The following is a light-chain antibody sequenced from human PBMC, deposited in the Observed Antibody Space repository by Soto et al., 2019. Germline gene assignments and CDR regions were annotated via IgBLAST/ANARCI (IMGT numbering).Light chain of an antibody. V-gene: IGKV3-15*01. Sequence: VVTQSPATLSVFPGETATLSCRASQSVSSDLAWYQQRPGQAPRLLIYGASTRATGIPARFRGSGSGTEFRLTISSLQSEDFATYYCQQLNSYPYTFGQGTKLEIK. CDR1: QSVSSD. J-gene: IGKJ2*01. CDR2: GAS. CDR3: QQLNSYPYT.